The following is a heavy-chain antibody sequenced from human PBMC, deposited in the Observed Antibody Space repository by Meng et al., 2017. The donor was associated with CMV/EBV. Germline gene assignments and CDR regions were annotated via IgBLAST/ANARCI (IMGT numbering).Heavy chain of an antibody. Sequence: GESLKISCAASGFTVSSNYMSWVRPAPGKGLEWVSVIYSGGSTYYADSVKGRFTISRDNSKNTLYLQMNSLRAEDTAVYYCTSFPRFIYYGMDVWGQGTTVTVSS. J-gene: IGHJ6*02. V-gene: IGHV3-66*02. CDR2: IYSGGST. CDR3: TSFPRFIYYGMDV. CDR1: GFTVSSNY. D-gene: IGHD3-10*01.